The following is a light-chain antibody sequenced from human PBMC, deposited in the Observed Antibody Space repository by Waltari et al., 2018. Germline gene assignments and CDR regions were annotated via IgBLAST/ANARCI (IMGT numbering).Light chain of an antibody. Sequence: SYVLTQPPSVSVAPGKTASITCGGNNIESKSVHWYQQKPGQAPILVISYDSDRPSGIPERFSGSNSGNTATLTTSRVEAGDEADYYGQVWDANTDPGVFGTGTEVTVL. CDR1: NIESKS. V-gene: IGLV3-21*04. J-gene: IGLJ1*01. CDR3: QVWDANTDPGV. CDR2: YDS.